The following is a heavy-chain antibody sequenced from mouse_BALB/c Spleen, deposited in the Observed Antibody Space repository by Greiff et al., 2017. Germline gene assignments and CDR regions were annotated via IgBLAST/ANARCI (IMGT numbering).Heavy chain of an antibody. D-gene: IGHD1-1*01. CDR1: GYAFTNYL. CDR2: INPGSGGT. V-gene: IGHV1-54*01. CDR3: ARWRDYGHFDY. J-gene: IGHJ2*01. Sequence: QVQLQQSGAELVRPGTSVKVSCKASGYAFTNYLIEWVKQRPGQGLEWIGVINPGSGGTNYNEKFKGKATLTADKSSSTAYMQLSSLTSDDSAVYFCARWRDYGHFDYWGQGTTLTVSS.